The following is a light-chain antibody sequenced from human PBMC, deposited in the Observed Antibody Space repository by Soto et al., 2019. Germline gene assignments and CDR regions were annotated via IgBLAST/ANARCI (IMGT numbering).Light chain of an antibody. CDR2: DAS. Sequence: DIVLTQSPATLSLSPGDRVTLSCRASQTVSRYLSWYQHSPGQGPRLLVYDASNRATGVPARFSGSGSETDFTLTISSLEPEDFAVYNCQQRLHWPITFGQGTRLEIK. CDR1: QTVSRY. V-gene: IGKV3-11*01. J-gene: IGKJ5*01. CDR3: QQRLHWPIT.